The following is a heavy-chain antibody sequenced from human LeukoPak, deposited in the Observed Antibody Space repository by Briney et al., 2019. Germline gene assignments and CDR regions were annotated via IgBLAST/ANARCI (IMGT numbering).Heavy chain of an antibody. V-gene: IGHV3-53*05. D-gene: IGHD1-26*01. CDR2: IYSDGSA. J-gene: IGHJ4*02. Sequence: GGFLRLSCAASGVTVSSDYMSWVRQAPGEGLEWVSVIYSDGSAYYTDSVKGRFTISRDNSKNTLYLQMNSLRAEDTAVYYCAKVDGEWELLLDYWGQGTLVTVSS. CDR1: GVTVSSDY. CDR3: AKVDGEWELLLDY.